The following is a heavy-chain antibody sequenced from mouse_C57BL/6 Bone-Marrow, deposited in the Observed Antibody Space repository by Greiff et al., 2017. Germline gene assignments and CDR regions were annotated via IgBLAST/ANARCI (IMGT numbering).Heavy chain of an antibody. Sequence: EVQRVESGGDLVKPGGSLKLSCAASGFTFSSYGMSWVRQTPDKRLEWVATISSGGSYTYYPDSVKGRFTISRDNAKNTLYLQMSSLKSEDTAMYYCAREDDYDEGAWFAYWGQGTLVTVSA. CDR2: ISSGGSYT. J-gene: IGHJ3*01. V-gene: IGHV5-6*01. CDR3: AREDDYDEGAWFAY. D-gene: IGHD2-4*01. CDR1: GFTFSSYG.